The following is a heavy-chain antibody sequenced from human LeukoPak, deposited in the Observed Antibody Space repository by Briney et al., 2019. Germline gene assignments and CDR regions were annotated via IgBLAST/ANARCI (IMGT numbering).Heavy chain of an antibody. J-gene: IGHJ4*02. V-gene: IGHV3-23*01. CDR2: ISDSGDTP. CDR3: VKASSIAAPYFDY. Sequence: PGGSLRLSCTASGFTFSSYAMSWVRQAPGKGLKWVSSISDSGDTPYYADSVKGLFTISRDNSKNTLYLQMNSLRAEDTAVYYCVKASSIAAPYFDYWGQGTLVTVSS. D-gene: IGHD6-6*01. CDR1: GFTFSSYA.